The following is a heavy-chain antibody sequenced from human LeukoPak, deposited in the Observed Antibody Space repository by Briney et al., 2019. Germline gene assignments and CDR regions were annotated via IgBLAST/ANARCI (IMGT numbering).Heavy chain of an antibody. CDR3: ARDGYNSGYFDY. CDR2: IYTSGST. J-gene: IGHJ4*02. Sequence: SETLSLTCTVSGGSISSYYWSWIRQPPGKGLEWIGYIYTSGSTNYNPSLKSRVTISVDTSKNQFSLKLSSVTAADTAVYYCARDGYNSGYFDYWGQGTLVTVSS. D-gene: IGHD5-24*01. V-gene: IGHV4-4*09. CDR1: GGSISSYY.